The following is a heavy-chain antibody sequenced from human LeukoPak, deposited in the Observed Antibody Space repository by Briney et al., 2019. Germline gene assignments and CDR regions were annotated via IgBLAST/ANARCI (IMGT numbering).Heavy chain of an antibody. J-gene: IGHJ3*02. D-gene: IGHD4-17*01. CDR3: ARDFYGDYEGASDI. CDR1: GGSISSYY. CDR2: IYYSGST. V-gene: IGHV4-59*01. Sequence: SETLSLTCTVSGGSISSYYWSWIRQPPGKGLEWIGYIYYSGSTNYNPSLKSRVTISVDTSKNQFSLKLSSVTAADTAVYYCARDFYGDYEGASDIWGQGTMVTVSS.